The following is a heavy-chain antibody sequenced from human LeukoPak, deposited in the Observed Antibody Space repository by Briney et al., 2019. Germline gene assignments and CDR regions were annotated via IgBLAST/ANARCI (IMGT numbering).Heavy chain of an antibody. CDR3: SGHYGSGPV. J-gene: IGHJ4*02. CDR2: IHPNGHDT. D-gene: IGHD3-10*01. CDR1: GYTFSDHH. V-gene: IGHV1-2*02. Sequence: ASVKVSCKASGYTFSDHHILWVRQAPGQGLEWMGWIHPNGHDTKYAQTFQGRMTMTTDTSTSTAYMELNRVTSDDTAVYYCSGHYGSGPVWGQGTLITASS.